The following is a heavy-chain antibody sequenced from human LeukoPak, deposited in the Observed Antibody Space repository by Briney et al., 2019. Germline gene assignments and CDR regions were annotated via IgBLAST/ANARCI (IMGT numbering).Heavy chain of an antibody. Sequence: ASVKVSCKTSGYTFTDNVISWVRQAPGQGLEWMGWISAYNGNTNYAQKLQGRVTMTTDTSTSTAYMELRSLRSDDTAVYYCARDGVLWFGELFYYYYYYMDVWGKGTTVTISS. V-gene: IGHV1-18*01. D-gene: IGHD3-10*01. CDR1: GYTFTDNV. J-gene: IGHJ6*03. CDR3: ARDGVLWFGELFYYYYYYMDV. CDR2: ISAYNGNT.